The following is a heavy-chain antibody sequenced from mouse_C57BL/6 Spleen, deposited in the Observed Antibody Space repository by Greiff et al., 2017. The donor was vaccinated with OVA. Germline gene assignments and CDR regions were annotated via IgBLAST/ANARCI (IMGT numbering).Heavy chain of an antibody. D-gene: IGHD2-2*01. CDR1: GYTFTSYW. Sequence: QVQLQQPGAELARPGTSVKLSCKASGYTFTSYWMHWVKQRPGQGLEWIGVIDPSDSYTNYNQKFKGKATLTVDTSSSAAYMQLSSLTSEDSAVYYCATMVTTVCWGQGTTLTVSS. J-gene: IGHJ2*01. CDR3: ATMVTTVC. V-gene: IGHV1-59*01. CDR2: IDPSDSYT.